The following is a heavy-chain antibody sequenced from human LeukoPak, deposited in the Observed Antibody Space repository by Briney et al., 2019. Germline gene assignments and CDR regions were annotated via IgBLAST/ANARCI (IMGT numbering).Heavy chain of an antibody. CDR3: ARAPGYCSGGSCCWFDP. Sequence: SETLSLTCTVSGGSISSHYWSWIRQPPGKGLEWIGYIYYSGSTNYNPSLKSRVTISVDTSKNQFSLKLSSVTAADTAVYYCARAPGYCSGGSCCWFDPWGQGTLVTVSS. V-gene: IGHV4-59*11. J-gene: IGHJ5*02. CDR2: IYYSGST. CDR1: GGSISSHY. D-gene: IGHD2-15*01.